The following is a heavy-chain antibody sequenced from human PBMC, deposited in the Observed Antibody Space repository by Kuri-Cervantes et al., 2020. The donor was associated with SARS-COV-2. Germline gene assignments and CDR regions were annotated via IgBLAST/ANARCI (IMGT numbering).Heavy chain of an antibody. CDR3: ARVPAAMDAFDI. J-gene: IGHJ3*02. Sequence: ASVKVSCKVSGYTLTELSMHWVRQAPGKGLEWMGGFDPEDGETIYAQKFQGRVTMTEDTSTDTAYMELSSLRSDDTAVYYCARVPAAMDAFDIWGQGTMVTVSS. D-gene: IGHD2-2*01. CDR2: FDPEDGET. CDR1: GYTLTELS. V-gene: IGHV1-24*01.